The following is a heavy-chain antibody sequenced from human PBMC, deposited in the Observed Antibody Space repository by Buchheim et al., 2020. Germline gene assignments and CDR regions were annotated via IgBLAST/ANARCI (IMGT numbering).Heavy chain of an antibody. V-gene: IGHV3-23*01. CDR1: GFTFTTSP. Sequence: EVQLLESGGGLVQPGGSPRLSCAASGFTFTTSPMSWVRQAPGKGLEWVSAISASGAGTYYADSVKGRFTMSRDNSKNTLYLQMNSQRVEDTAVYYCAKNSVHGDWPEYWGQGTL. CDR3: AKNSVHGDWPEY. D-gene: IGHD3/OR15-3a*01. CDR2: ISASGAGT. J-gene: IGHJ4*02.